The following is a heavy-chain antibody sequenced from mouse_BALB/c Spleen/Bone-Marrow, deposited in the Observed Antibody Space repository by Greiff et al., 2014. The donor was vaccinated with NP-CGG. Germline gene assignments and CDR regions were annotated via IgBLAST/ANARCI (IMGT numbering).Heavy chain of an antibody. CDR1: GYTFTNYY. CDR2: INPSNGGT. Sequence: QVQLKESGAELVKPGASVKLSCKASGYTFTNYYIYWVKQRPGQGLEWIGGINPSNGGTKFNEKFKNKATLTIDKSSSTAYIQLSSLTSEDSAVNYCSRHYYSTPYNAMDYWGQGTSVTVSS. J-gene: IGHJ4*01. V-gene: IGHV1S81*02. CDR3: SRHYYSTPYNAMDY. D-gene: IGHD1-1*01.